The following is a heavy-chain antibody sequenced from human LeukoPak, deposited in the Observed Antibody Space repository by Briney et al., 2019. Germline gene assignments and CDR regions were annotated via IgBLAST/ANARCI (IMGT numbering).Heavy chain of an antibody. CDR2: IKYGGST. CDR1: GGSFSGYY. D-gene: IGHD3-10*01. CDR3: ARDHLTRITMVRGVKNWFDP. V-gene: IGHV4-34*01. Sequence: PSGTLSLTCAVYGGSFSGYYWSWIRQPRGKGLERIGEIKYGGSTNYNPSLKSRVTISVDTSKNQFSLKLSSVTAADTAVYYCARDHLTRITMVRGVKNWFDPWGQGTLVTVSS. J-gene: IGHJ5*02.